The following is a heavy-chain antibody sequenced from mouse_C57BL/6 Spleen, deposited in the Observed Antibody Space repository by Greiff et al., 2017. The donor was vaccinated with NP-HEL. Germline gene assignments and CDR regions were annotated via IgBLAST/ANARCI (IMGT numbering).Heavy chain of an antibody. CDR3: ARNPYAMDY. V-gene: IGHV1-82*01. J-gene: IGHJ4*01. CDR2: IYPGDGDT. D-gene: IGHD2-1*01. Sequence: VKLQESGPELVKPGASVKISCKASGYAFSSSWMNWVKQRSGKGLEWIGRIYPGDGDTNYNGKFKGKATLTADKSSSTAYMQLSSLTSEDSAVYFCARNPYAMDYWGQGTSVTVSS. CDR1: GYAFSSSW.